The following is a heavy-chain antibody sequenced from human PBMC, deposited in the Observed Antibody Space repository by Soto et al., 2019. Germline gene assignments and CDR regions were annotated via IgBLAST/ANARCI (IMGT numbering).Heavy chain of an antibody. CDR1: GGSISSYY. V-gene: IGHV4-59*01. J-gene: IGHJ4*02. CDR3: ARGENDYSLFPGY. CDR2: IYYSGST. D-gene: IGHD2-21*01. Sequence: SETLSLTCTVSGGSISSYYGSWIRQPPGKGLEWIGYIYYSGSTNYNPSLKSRVTISVDTSKNQFSLKLSSVTAADTAVYYCARGENDYSLFPGYWGQGTLVTVSS.